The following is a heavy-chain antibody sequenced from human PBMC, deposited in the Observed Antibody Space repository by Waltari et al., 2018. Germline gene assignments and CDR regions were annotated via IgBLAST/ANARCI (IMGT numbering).Heavy chain of an antibody. CDR2: ISYDGKKN. D-gene: IGHD3-10*01. V-gene: IGHV3-30*04. CDR1: GFSFNNHA. Sequence: QEQLVESGGGVVQPGRSLRLPCAASGFSFNNHARHWVRQAPGKGLEWGTIISYDGKKNYYADSVKGRFTIYRDNSKNSLYLQMNSLRVEDTAVYYCVRSITMVQGVPWGGDYWGQGTLVTVSS. CDR3: VRSITMVQGVPWGGDY. J-gene: IGHJ4*02.